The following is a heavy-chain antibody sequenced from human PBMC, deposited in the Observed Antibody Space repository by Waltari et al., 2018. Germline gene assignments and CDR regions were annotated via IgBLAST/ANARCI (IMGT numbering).Heavy chain of an antibody. V-gene: IGHV3-23*01. CDR3: AKCEMYDSGWCAFFRY. CDR2: FVRSGCGT. Sequence: DVRLSESGGGLAQPGGSLRLSCVASEFTLSNSAMSWVRQAPGEGVVWGSGFVRSGCGTHDADSVKGRFAIARDNAKNTLYLQMNSLRAEDTAVYYCAKCEMYDSGWCAFFRYWGQGTLVTVSS. D-gene: IGHD6-19*01. CDR1: EFTLSNSA. J-gene: IGHJ4*02.